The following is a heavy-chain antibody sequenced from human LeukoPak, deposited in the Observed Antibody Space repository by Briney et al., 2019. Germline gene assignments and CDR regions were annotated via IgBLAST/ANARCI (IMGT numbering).Heavy chain of an antibody. CDR2: IGTAGDT. J-gene: IGHJ4*02. CDR1: GFTFSNYD. V-gene: IGHV3-13*01. D-gene: IGHD6-13*01. CDR3: ASSPAYSSSWYAIDN. Sequence: GGSLRLSCAASGFTFSNYDMHWVRHAAGKGLEWVSGIGTAGDTYYPASVKGRFTISRENAKNSFYLQMNSLSAGDTAVYYCASSPAYSSSWYAIDNWGQGTLVTVSS.